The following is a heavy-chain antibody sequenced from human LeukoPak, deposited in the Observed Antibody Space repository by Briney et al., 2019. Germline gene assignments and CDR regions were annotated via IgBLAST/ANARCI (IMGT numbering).Heavy chain of an antibody. CDR2: IYYSGST. CDR3: AGGSYSSSWYAT. Sequence: SETLSLTCTVSGGSISSYYWSWIRQPPGKGLEWIGYIYYSGSTNYNPSLKSRVIISVDTSKNQFSLKLSSVTAADTAVYYCAGGSYSSSWYATWGQGTLVTVSS. CDR1: GGSISSYY. J-gene: IGHJ4*02. D-gene: IGHD6-13*01. V-gene: IGHV4-59*08.